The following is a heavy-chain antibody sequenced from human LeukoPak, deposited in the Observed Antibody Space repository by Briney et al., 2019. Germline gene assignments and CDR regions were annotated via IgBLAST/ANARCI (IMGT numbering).Heavy chain of an antibody. CDR1: GFTFDDYA. CDR3: AEDFTMIVVTYYFDY. D-gene: IGHD3-22*01. V-gene: IGHV3-9*01. J-gene: IGHJ4*02. Sequence: PGGSLRLSCAASGFTFDDYAMHWVRQAPGKGLEWVSGISWNSGSIGYADSVKGRFTISRDNAKNSLYLQMNSLRAEDTALYYCAEDFTMIVVTYYFDYWGQGTLVTVSS. CDR2: ISWNSGSI.